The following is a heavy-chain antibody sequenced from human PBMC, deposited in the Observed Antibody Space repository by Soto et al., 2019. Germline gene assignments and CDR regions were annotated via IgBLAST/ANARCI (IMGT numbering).Heavy chain of an antibody. CDR2: ISAYNGNT. CDR1: GYTFTSYG. D-gene: IGHD2-2*01. Sequence: ASVKVSCKASGYTFTSYGISWVRPAPGQGLEWMGWISAYNGNTNYAQKLQGRVTMTTDTSTSTAYMELRSLRSDDTAVYYCAREDCSSTSCPMDVWGQGTTVTVSS. V-gene: IGHV1-18*01. CDR3: AREDCSSTSCPMDV. J-gene: IGHJ6*02.